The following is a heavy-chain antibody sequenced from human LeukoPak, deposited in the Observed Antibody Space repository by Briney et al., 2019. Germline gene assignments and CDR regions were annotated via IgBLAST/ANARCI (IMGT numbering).Heavy chain of an antibody. V-gene: IGHV1-18*01. Sequence: ASVKVSCKASGYTFTSYGISWVRQAPGQGLEWMGWISAYNGNTNYAQKLQGRVTMTTDTSTSTAYMELRSLRSGDTAVYYCARPIGSSSWNNVDYWGQGTLVTVSS. D-gene: IGHD6-13*01. CDR2: ISAYNGNT. CDR3: ARPIGSSSWNNVDY. J-gene: IGHJ4*02. CDR1: GYTFTSYG.